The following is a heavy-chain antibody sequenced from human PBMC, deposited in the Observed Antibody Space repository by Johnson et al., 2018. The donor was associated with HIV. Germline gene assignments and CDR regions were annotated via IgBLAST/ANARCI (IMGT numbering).Heavy chain of an antibody. V-gene: IGHV3-74*02. CDR1: GFTFSSYW. J-gene: IGHJ3*02. Sequence: VQLVESGGGVVQPGRSLRLSCAASGFTFSSYWMHWVRQAPGKGLVWVSRINSDGSSTSYADSVKGRFTISRDNAKNTLYLQMNSLRAEDTAVYYCARKVVVVAAAAGDAFDIWGQGTIVTVSS. CDR2: INSDGSST. CDR3: ARKVVVVAAAAGDAFDI. D-gene: IGHD2-15*01.